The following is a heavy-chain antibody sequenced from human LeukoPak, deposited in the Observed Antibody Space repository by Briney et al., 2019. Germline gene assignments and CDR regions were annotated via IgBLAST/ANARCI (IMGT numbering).Heavy chain of an antibody. V-gene: IGHV3-23*01. CDR1: GFTFSSYA. J-gene: IGHJ6*03. CDR2: ISGSGGST. Sequence: GGSLRLSCAASGFTFSSYAMSWVRQAPGKGLEWVSAISGSGGSTYCADSVKGRFTISRDNSKNTLYLQMNSLRAEDTAVYYCAKTMGYSGYDPDYYYYMDVWGKGTTVTVSS. CDR3: AKTMGYSGYDPDYYYYMDV. D-gene: IGHD5-12*01.